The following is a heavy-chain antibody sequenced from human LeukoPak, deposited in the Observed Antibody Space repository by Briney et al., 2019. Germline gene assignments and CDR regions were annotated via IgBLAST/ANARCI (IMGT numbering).Heavy chain of an antibody. CDR2: INPNSGGT. CDR3: ARARTIFGVVAY. J-gene: IGHJ4*02. CDR1: GYTFTGYY. Sequence: GASVKVSCKASGYTFTGYYMHWVRQGPGQGLEWMGWINPNSGGTNYAQKFQGRVTMTRDTSISTAYMELSRLRSDDTAVYYCARARTIFGVVAYWGQGTLVTVSS. V-gene: IGHV1-2*02. D-gene: IGHD3-3*01.